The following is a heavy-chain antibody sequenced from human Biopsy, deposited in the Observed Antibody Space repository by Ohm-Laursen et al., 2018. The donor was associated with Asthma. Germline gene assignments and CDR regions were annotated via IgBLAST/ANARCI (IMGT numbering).Heavy chain of an antibody. V-gene: IGHV3-30*03. D-gene: IGHD2-21*02. CDR2: ISYDGRET. CDR3: TRDRFYNSVTSESFYYGVDV. J-gene: IGHJ6*02. Sequence: RSLRLSCTASGFRVPIYGMHWVRQGPGKGPEWVALISYDGRETGYVDSVKGRVTISRDNFRNTVHLQMSSLRPEDSAVYYCTRDRFYNSVTSESFYYGVDVWGQGTTVTVSS. CDR1: GFRVPIYG.